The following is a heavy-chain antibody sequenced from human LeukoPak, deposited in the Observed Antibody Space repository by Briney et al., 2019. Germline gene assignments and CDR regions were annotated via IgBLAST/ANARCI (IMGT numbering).Heavy chain of an antibody. CDR3: ARSTSGYDARPNWFDP. Sequence: SETLSLTCAVYGGSFSGYYWSWIRQPPGKGLEWIGEINHSGSTNYNPSLESRVTISVDTSKNQFSLKLSPVTAADTAVYYCARSTSGYDARPNWFDPWGQGTLVTVSS. CDR1: GGSFSGYY. V-gene: IGHV4-34*01. J-gene: IGHJ5*02. CDR2: INHSGST. D-gene: IGHD5-12*01.